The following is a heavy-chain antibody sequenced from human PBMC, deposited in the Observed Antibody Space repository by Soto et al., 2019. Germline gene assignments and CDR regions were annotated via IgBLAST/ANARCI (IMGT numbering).Heavy chain of an antibody. CDR3: AHRGYSYAVDY. Sequence: QITLKESGPTLVKPTQTLTLTCTFSGFSLSTSGVGVGWIRQPPGKALEWLALIYWDDDKRYSPSLKSRLTITKDTSKNQVVLTMTNIYPVDTATYYCAHRGYSYAVDYWGQGTLVTVSS. J-gene: IGHJ4*02. CDR2: IYWDDDK. CDR1: GFSLSTSGVG. V-gene: IGHV2-5*02. D-gene: IGHD5-18*01.